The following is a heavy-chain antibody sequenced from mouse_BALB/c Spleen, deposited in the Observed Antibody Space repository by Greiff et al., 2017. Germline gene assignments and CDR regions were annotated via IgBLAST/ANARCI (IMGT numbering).Heavy chain of an antibody. CDR3: ARERYGSLYALDY. CDR1: GFTFSDYY. V-gene: IGHV5-4*02. J-gene: IGHJ4*01. D-gene: IGHD2-10*02. Sequence: DVKLVESGGGLVKPGGSLKLSCAASGFTFSDYYMYWVRQTPEKRLEWVATISDGGSYTYYPDSVKGRFTISRDNAKNNLYLQMSSLKSEDTAMYYCARERYGSLYALDYWGQGTSVTVSS. CDR2: ISDGGSYT.